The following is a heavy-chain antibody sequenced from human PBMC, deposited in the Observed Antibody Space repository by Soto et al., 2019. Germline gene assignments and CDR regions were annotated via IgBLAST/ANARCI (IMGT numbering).Heavy chain of an antibody. CDR2: INPSGGST. Sequence: GASVKVSCKASGYTFTIYYMHWVRQAPGQGLEWMGIINPSGGSTSYAQKFQGRVTMTRDTSTSTYYMELSSLRSEDTAVYYCARESLYYYGWGSYYNYYYYGRKGWAQGPRFTSS. D-gene: IGHD3-10*01. V-gene: IGHV1-46*01. J-gene: IGHJ6*02. CDR1: GYTFTIYY. CDR3: ARESLYYYGWGSYYNYYYYGRKG.